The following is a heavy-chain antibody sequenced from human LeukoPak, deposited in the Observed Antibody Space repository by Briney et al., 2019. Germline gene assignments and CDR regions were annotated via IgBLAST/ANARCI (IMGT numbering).Heavy chain of an antibody. CDR2: IHTCGST. D-gene: IGHD3-10*01. CDR3: ARAVGYYGSHMAV. Sequence: SETLSLTCTVSGHSISNVYWNSIRQPAGKGLEWIGRIHTCGSTNQRPSLKSRVTMTLDTSKNQFSLKQTSVPAADTAVYFCARAVGYYGSHMAVWGKGTTVTIS. V-gene: IGHV4-4*07. CDR1: GHSISNVY. J-gene: IGHJ6*03.